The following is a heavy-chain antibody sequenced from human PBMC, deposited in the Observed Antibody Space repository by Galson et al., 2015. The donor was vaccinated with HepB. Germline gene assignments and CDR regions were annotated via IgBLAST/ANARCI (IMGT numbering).Heavy chain of an antibody. CDR1: GFTFSSYA. CDR2: ISGDGGSA. V-gene: IGHV3-23*01. J-gene: IGHJ6*02. CDR3: AKPLTKTTYYYYGMDV. D-gene: IGHD1-20*01. Sequence: SLRLSCAASGFTFSSYAMTWVRQAPGKGLEWVSGISGDGGSAYFADSVKGRFTISRDNSRTTLYLQMNSLRVEDTAVYYCAKPLTKTTYYYYGMDVWGQGTTVTVS.